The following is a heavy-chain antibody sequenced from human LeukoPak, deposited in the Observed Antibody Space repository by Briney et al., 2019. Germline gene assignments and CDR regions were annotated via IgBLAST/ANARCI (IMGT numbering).Heavy chain of an antibody. CDR1: GYTFTGYY. CDR3: ARGPQRVGYAD. D-gene: IGHD2-8*01. Sequence: GASVKVSCKASGYTFTGYYMHRVRQAPGQGLEWMGWINPNSGGTNYAQKFQGRVTMTRDTSTSTVYMELSSLRSEDTAVYYCARGPQRVGYADWGQGTLVTVSS. J-gene: IGHJ4*02. CDR2: INPNSGGT. V-gene: IGHV1-2*02.